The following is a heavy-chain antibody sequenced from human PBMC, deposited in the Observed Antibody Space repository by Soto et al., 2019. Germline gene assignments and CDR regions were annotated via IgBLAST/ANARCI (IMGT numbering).Heavy chain of an antibody. CDR3: ARDRPAFKSFGSGMDV. D-gene: IGHD3-16*01. CDR2: IFYSGST. J-gene: IGHJ6*02. Sequence: QVQLQESGPGLVKPSQTLSLTCSVSGGAINNRDYYWSWIRQHPGKGLEWIGNIFYSGSTDDNPSLKGRLTISIDTSKNEFSLKLTSVTAADTAVYYCARDRPAFKSFGSGMDVWGQGTTVTVSS. V-gene: IGHV4-31*03. CDR1: GGAINNRDYY.